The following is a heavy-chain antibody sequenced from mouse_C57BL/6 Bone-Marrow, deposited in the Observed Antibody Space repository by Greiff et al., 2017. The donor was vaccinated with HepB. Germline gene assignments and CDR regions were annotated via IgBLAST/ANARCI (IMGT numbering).Heavy chain of an antibody. V-gene: IGHV7-3*01. Sequence: EVKLVESGGGLVQPGGSLSLSCAASGFTFTDYYMSWVRQPPGKALEWLGFIRNKANGYTTEYSASVKGRFTISRDNSQSILYLQMNALRAEDSATYYCARLRGSSRGYFDYWGQGTTLTVSS. J-gene: IGHJ2*01. D-gene: IGHD1-1*01. CDR3: ARLRGSSRGYFDY. CDR1: GFTFTDYY. CDR2: IRNKANGYTT.